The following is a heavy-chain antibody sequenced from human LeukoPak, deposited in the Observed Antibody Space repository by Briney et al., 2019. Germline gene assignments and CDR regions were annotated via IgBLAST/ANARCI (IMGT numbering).Heavy chain of an antibody. J-gene: IGHJ6*02. CDR2: MSAYKGNT. Sequence: ASVKVCCKASGYTFISYGISSVRQAPGQGREWMGWMSAYKGNTNYAQMLQGRVTMTTDTSTSTAYMELTSLRSDDTAVYYWARAGATGSISMVRVPAGDYGMDVWGQGTTVTVSS. D-gene: IGHD3-10*01. CDR1: GYTFISYG. V-gene: IGHV1-18*01. CDR3: ARAGATGSISMVRVPAGDYGMDV.